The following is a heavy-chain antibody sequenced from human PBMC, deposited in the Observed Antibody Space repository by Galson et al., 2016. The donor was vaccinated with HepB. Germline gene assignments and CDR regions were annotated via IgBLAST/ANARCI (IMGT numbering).Heavy chain of an antibody. CDR3: ARFGGSLGMDV. J-gene: IGHJ6*02. Sequence: SLRLSCAASGFTVSSNYMSWVRQAPGKGLEWVSSISGSGGSTYYADSVKGRFTISRDNSKNTLYLQMNSLTAEDTAVYYCARFGGSLGMDVWGQGTTVTVSS. V-gene: IGHV3-53*01. CDR2: ISGSGGST. CDR1: GFTVSSNY. D-gene: IGHD2-15*01.